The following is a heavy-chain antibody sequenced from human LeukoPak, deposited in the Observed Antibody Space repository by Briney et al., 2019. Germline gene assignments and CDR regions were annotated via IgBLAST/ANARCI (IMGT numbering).Heavy chain of an antibody. D-gene: IGHD3-9*01. CDR3: AKDLAHYDILTGYYRGSFDY. V-gene: IGHV3-23*01. Sequence: GGSLRLSCAASGFTFNNYAMSWVRQAPGKGLEWVSVISGSGSSTYYADSVKGRFTISRDNSKNTLYLQMNSLRAEDTAVYYCAKDLAHYDILTGYYRGSFDYWGQGTLVTVSS. J-gene: IGHJ4*02. CDR2: ISGSGSST. CDR1: GFTFNNYA.